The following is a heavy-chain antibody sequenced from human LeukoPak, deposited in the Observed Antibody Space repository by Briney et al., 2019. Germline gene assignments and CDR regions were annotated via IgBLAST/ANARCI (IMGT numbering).Heavy chain of an antibody. V-gene: IGHV3-74*01. D-gene: IGHD1-14*01. CDR3: VVVVEPPDSDGFDV. Sequence: PGGSLRLSCAASGFTFGNSWVHWVRQAPGKGLVWVSLINADGSTATYADSVKGRFTISRDNARNTLSLQMNSLTIEGTAVYYCVVVVEPPDSDGFDVWGQGTMITVSS. CDR1: GFTFGNSW. J-gene: IGHJ3*01. CDR2: INADGSTA.